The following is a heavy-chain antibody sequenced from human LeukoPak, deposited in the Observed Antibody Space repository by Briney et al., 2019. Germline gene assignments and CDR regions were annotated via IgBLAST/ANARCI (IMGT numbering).Heavy chain of an antibody. Sequence: PRGSLRLSCAASGFTFSSYVMNWVRQAPGEGLGWVSTIICSGGSPYYPHPVNGRFTISSDNSKSTLFLQMDSLRGEDTRVYYCAKCGNSGCPLIASWGPGTLVTVSS. D-gene: IGHD6-19*01. J-gene: IGHJ4*02. CDR2: IICSGGSP. CDR3: AKCGNSGCPLIAS. V-gene: IGHV3-23*01. CDR1: GFTFSSYV.